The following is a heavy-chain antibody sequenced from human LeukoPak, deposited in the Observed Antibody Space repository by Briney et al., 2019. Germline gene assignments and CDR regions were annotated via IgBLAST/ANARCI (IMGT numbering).Heavy chain of an antibody. J-gene: IGHJ4*02. Sequence: DSVEGRFTISRDNSKNTLYLQMDSLRAEDTAIYYCAKDSPVMTRWGQGTLVTVSS. V-gene: IGHV3-23*01. D-gene: IGHD2-21*01. CDR3: AKDSPVMTR.